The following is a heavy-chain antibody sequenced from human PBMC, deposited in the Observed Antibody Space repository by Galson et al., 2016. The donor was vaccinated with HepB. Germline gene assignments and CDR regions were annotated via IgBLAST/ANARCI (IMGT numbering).Heavy chain of an antibody. D-gene: IGHD4-11*01. CDR1: GFSFSNYA. CDR2: ISGSGHST. CDR3: AKVSDDYSDYRRSYYYYYMGV. V-gene: IGHV3-23*01. Sequence: SLRLSCAASGFSFSNYAMNWVRQAPGKGLEWVSVISGSGHSTNYADSVKGRFTISRDNSKSTLYLQMNGLRAEDTAVYYCAKVSDDYSDYRRSYYYYYMGVWGQGILVTVSS. J-gene: IGHJ6*03.